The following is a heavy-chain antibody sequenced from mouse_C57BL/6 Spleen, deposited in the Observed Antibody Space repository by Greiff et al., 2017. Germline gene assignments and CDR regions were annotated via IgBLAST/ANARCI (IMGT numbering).Heavy chain of an antibody. V-gene: IGHV1-81*01. J-gene: IGHJ2*01. Sequence: QVQLQQSGAELARPGASVKLSCKASGYTFTSYGISWVKQRTGQGLEWIGEIYPRSGNTYYNEKFKGRATLTADKTSSTAYMELRSLTSEDSAVYFCARDYGSSYFDYWGQGTTLTVSS. CDR2: IYPRSGNT. CDR1: GYTFTSYG. D-gene: IGHD1-1*01. CDR3: ARDYGSSYFDY.